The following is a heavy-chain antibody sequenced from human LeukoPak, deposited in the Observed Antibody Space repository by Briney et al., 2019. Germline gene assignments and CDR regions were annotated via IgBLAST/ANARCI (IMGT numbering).Heavy chain of an antibody. V-gene: IGHV3-30-3*01. D-gene: IGHD3-3*01. Sequence: GGSLRLSCAASGFTFSSYAMHWVRQAPGKGLEWVSVISYDGSNKYYADSVKGRFTISRDNSKNTLYLQMNSLRAEDTAVYYCARAQDYDFWSGYYELDYWGQGTLVTVSS. CDR1: GFTFSSYA. CDR2: ISYDGSNK. J-gene: IGHJ4*02. CDR3: ARAQDYDFWSGYYELDY.